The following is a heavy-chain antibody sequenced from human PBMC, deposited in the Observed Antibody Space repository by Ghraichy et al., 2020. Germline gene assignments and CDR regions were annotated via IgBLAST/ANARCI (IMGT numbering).Heavy chain of an antibody. D-gene: IGHD3-16*01. V-gene: IGHV4-39*01. Sequence: SETLSLTCTVSGGSISSSSYYWGWIRQPPGKGLEWIGRIYYSGSTYYNLSLKSLVTISVDTSKNQFSLQLSSVTASDTAVYYCARQGLGLFLGVETIYWGQLTLATVSS. CDR3: ARQGLGLFLGVETIY. CDR1: GGSISSSSYY. J-gene: IGHJ4*02. CDR2: IYYSGST.